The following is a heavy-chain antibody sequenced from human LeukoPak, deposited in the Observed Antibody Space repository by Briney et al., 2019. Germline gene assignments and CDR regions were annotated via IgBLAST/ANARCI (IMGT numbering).Heavy chain of an antibody. J-gene: IGHJ5*02. Sequence: PSETLSLTCTVSGGSIIRSDYYWGWIRQPPGKGLEWIGSIYYSGSTYYNPSLKSRVTISVDTSKNQFSLKLSSVTAADTAVYYCARCQYYDFWSGYFWFDPWGQGTLVTVSS. CDR3: ARCQYYDFWSGYFWFDP. CDR1: GGSIIRSDYY. D-gene: IGHD3-3*01. CDR2: IYYSGST. V-gene: IGHV4-39*07.